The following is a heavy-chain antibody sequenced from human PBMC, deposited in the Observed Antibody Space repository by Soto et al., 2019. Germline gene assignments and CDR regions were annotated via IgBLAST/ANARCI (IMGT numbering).Heavy chain of an antibody. Sequence: QVQLVESGGGVVQPGRSLRLSCAASGFTFSSYGMHWVRQAPGKGLEWVAVIWYDGSNKYYADSVKGRFTISRDNSKNTLYLQMNSLRAEDTAVHYCARVLTGTTEDDAFDIWGQGTMVTVSS. J-gene: IGHJ3*02. D-gene: IGHD1-20*01. CDR1: GFTFSSYG. V-gene: IGHV3-33*01. CDR3: ARVLTGTTEDDAFDI. CDR2: IWYDGSNK.